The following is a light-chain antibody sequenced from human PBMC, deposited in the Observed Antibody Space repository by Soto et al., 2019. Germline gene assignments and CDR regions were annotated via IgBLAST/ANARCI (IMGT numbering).Light chain of an antibody. J-gene: IGKJ4*01. Sequence: EIVMTQSPATLAVSPGGRATFSCRASQSVSSNLAWYQQKPGQGPRLLIYGTSTRATGIPASFSGSGSGTDVTLTISSLQFEDCAVYYCQQYRDWPLTFRRVTKVHIK. CDR2: GTS. CDR1: QSVSSN. CDR3: QQYRDWPLT. V-gene: IGKV3-15*01.